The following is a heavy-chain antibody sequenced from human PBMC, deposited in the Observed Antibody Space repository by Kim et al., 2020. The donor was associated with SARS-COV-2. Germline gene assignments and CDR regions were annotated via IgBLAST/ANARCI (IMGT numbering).Heavy chain of an antibody. Sequence: SETLSLTCAVSGGSISSSNWWSWVRQPPGKGLEWIGEIYNSGSTNYNPSLKSRVTISLEKSKNQFSLKLRSVPAADTAVYYCARAPGDYWGQGTLVTVSS. J-gene: IGHJ4*02. CDR3: ARAPGDY. CDR1: GGSISSSNW. CDR2: IYNSGST. V-gene: IGHV4-4*02.